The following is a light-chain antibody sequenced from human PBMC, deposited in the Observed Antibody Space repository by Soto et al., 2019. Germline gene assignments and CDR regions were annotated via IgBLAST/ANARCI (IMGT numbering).Light chain of an antibody. CDR2: DNN. CDR3: GTWDGSLPGEV. V-gene: IGLV1-51*01. Sequence: QSVLTQPPSVSAAPGQKVTISCSGDDSNIESNYVSWYQQFPGSAPKLLIYDNNKRPSGIPDRFSGSKSGTSATLGITGLQPGDEADYYCGTWDGSLPGEVFGGGTKVTVL. CDR1: DSNIESNY. J-gene: IGLJ2*01.